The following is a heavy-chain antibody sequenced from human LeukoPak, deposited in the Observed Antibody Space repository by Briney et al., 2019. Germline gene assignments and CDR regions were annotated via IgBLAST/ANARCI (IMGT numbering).Heavy chain of an antibody. Sequence: KPSETLSLTXTVSGGSISPYYWSWSTQPPGEGLGWIGCIYYSGTTAYNPPLRSRVTISVDTSNNQSSLNVNSVTAADTAVYYCATYGSGSQKYLDYWGQGTLATVSS. V-gene: IGHV4-59*01. CDR3: ATYGSGSQKYLDY. D-gene: IGHD3-10*01. CDR1: GGSISPYY. CDR2: IYYSGTT. J-gene: IGHJ4*02.